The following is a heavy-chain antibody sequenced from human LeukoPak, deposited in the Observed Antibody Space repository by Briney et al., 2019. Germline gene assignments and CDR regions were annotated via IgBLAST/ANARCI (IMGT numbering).Heavy chain of an antibody. D-gene: IGHD3-22*01. CDR3: ARTRRRNYYDSSGYYCFDY. V-gene: IGHV4-34*01. Sequence: PSETLSLTCAVYGGSFSGYYWSWIRQPPGKGLEWIGEINISGSTNYNPSLKSRVTISVDTSKNQFSLKLSSVTAADTAVYYCARTRRRNYYDSSGYYCFDYWGQGTLVTVSS. CDR2: INISGST. CDR1: GGSFSGYY. J-gene: IGHJ4*02.